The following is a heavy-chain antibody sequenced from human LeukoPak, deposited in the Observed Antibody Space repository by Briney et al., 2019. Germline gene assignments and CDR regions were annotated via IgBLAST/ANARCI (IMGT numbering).Heavy chain of an antibody. V-gene: IGHV3-21*05. CDR1: GFTFSSYS. CDR3: AREIPSGSYAPDY. CDR2: ISSSGRSI. D-gene: IGHD1-26*01. J-gene: IGHJ4*02. Sequence: GGSLRLSCAASGFTFSSYSMNWVRQAPGKGLEWVSYISSSGRSILYADSVKGRFTVSRDNAKNPLYLQMNNLGAEDTAVYYCAREIPSGSYAPDYWGQGTLVTVSP.